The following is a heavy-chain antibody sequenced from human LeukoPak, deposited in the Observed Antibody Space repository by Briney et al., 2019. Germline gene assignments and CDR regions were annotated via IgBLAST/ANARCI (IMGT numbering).Heavy chain of an antibody. CDR1: GGSISSGGYY. V-gene: IGHV4-30-2*01. CDR3: ARVYQPQYYYYYMDV. Sequence: SETLSLTCTVSGGSISSGGYYWSWIRQPPGKGLEWIGYIYHSGSTYYNPSLKSRVTISVDRSKNQFSLKLSSVTAADTAVYYCARVYQPQYYYYYMDVWGKGTTVTVSS. J-gene: IGHJ6*03. CDR2: IYHSGST. D-gene: IGHD2-2*01.